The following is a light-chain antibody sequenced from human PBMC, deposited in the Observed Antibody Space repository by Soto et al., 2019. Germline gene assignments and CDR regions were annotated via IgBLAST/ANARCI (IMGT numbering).Light chain of an antibody. CDR1: SSDVGGYNY. CDR2: EVS. J-gene: IGLJ2*01. Sequence: QSVLTQPASVSGSPGQSITLSCTGTSSDVGGYNYVSWYQQHPGKAPKLMIYEVSNRPSGVSNRFSGSNSGNTASLTISGLQAEDEADYYCSSYTSSSTLVVFGGGTKLTVL. V-gene: IGLV2-14*01. CDR3: SSYTSSSTLVV.